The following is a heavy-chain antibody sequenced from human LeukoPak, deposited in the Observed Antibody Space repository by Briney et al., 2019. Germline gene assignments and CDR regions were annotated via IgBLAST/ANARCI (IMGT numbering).Heavy chain of an antibody. D-gene: IGHD5-24*01. CDR2: IYYSGST. CDR3: ARERRDGYNPIHFDY. CDR1: GGSISSYY. J-gene: IGHJ4*02. Sequence: SETLSLTCTVSGGSISSYYWSWIRQPPGKGLEWIGYIYYSGSTNYNPSLKSRVTISVDTSKNQFSLKLSSVTAADTAVYYCARERRDGYNPIHFDYWGQGTLVTVSS. V-gene: IGHV4-59*01.